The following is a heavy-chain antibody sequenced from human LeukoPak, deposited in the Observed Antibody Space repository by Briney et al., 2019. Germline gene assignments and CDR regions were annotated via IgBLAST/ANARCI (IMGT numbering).Heavy chain of an antibody. CDR3: ARGHSGLDY. J-gene: IGHJ4*02. CDR1: GFTFTEHF. CDR2: IDPSGSST. D-gene: IGHD3/OR15-3a*01. Sequence: GGSLRLSCVTSGFTFTEHFLTWIRQVPGKGLDWISYIDPSGSSTNHADSVKGRFTISRDNAKNPLYLQMNSLKAEDTAVYYCARGHSGLDYWGQGTLVTVSS. V-gene: IGHV3-11*05.